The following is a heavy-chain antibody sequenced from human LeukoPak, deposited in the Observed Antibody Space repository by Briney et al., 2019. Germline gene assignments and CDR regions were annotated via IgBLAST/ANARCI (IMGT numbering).Heavy chain of an antibody. CDR1: GFTFSNYW. J-gene: IGHJ4*02. CDR3: AREGDSSSYFDY. CDR2: IKQDGSEK. V-gene: IGHV3-7*04. Sequence: PGGSLRLSCAASGFTFSNYWMTWVRQAPGKGLEWVANIKQDGSEKYYVDSVKGRFTISRDNAKNSLYLQMNSLRAEDTAVYYCAREGDSSSYFDYWGQGTLVTVSS. D-gene: IGHD6-13*01.